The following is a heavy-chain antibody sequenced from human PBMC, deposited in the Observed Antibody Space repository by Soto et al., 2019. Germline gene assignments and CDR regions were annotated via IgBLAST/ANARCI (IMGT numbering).Heavy chain of an antibody. CDR2: ISWNSGSI. CDR3: AKGRGDGRSSGSVFFDY. J-gene: IGHJ4*02. Sequence: EVQLVESGGGLVQPGRSLRLSCAASGFTFDDYAMHWVRQAPGKGLEWVSGISWNSGSIGYADSVKGRFTISRDNAKNSLYLQMNSLRAEDAALYYCAKGRGDGRSSGSVFFDYWGQGTLVTVSS. CDR1: GFTFDDYA. V-gene: IGHV3-9*01. D-gene: IGHD3-22*01.